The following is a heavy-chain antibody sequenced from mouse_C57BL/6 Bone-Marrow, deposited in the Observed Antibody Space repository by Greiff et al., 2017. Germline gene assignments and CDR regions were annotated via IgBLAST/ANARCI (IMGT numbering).Heavy chain of an antibody. CDR3: ARNNYYGGSYPYYAMDY. J-gene: IGHJ4*01. CDR2: LSSGGSYT. CDR1: GFTFSSYG. V-gene: IGHV5-6*01. Sequence: EVMLVESGGDLVKPGGSLKLSCAASGFTFSSYGMSWVRQTPDKRLAWVATLSSGGSYTYYPDSVKGRFTISRDNAENTLYLQVSSLTSEDTAMYYCARNNYYGGSYPYYAMDYWGQGTSVTVAS. D-gene: IGHD1-1*01.